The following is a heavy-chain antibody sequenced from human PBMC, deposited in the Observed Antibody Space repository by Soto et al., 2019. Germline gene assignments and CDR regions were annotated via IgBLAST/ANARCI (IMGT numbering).Heavy chain of an antibody. J-gene: IGHJ6*02. CDR2: IYYSGST. CDR3: ARVPIVPAAIPYNYYYYGMDV. D-gene: IGHD2-2*02. CDR1: GGSISSGGYY. V-gene: IGHV4-31*03. Sequence: SETLSLTCTVSGGSISSGGYYWSWIRQHPGKGLEWIGYIYYSGSTYYNPSLKSRVTISVDTSKNQFSLELSSVTAADTAVYYCARVPIVPAAIPYNYYYYGMDVWGQGTTVTVSS.